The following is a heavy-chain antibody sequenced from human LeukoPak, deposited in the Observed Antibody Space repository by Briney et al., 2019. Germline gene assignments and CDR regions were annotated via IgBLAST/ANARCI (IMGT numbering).Heavy chain of an antibody. Sequence: GESLRLSCAASGFTFSSNAMSWVRQAPGKGLEWVAAISGSGSTTDYAESVKGRFTISRDSSKNTLYLQMNNLTAEDTALYYCAKEGGTTSPNWFDTWGQGNLVTVSS. CDR2: ISGSGSTT. D-gene: IGHD1-26*01. J-gene: IGHJ5*02. V-gene: IGHV3-23*01. CDR3: AKEGGTTSPNWFDT. CDR1: GFTFSSNA.